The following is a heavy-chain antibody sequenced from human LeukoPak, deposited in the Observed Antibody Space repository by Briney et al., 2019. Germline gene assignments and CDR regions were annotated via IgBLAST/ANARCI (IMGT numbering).Heavy chain of an antibody. V-gene: IGHV4-39*01. J-gene: IGHJ4*02. CDR3: ARRGNFWSGYYDYYFDY. CDR1: GGSISSSSYY. CDR2: IYYSGST. D-gene: IGHD3-3*01. Sequence: SETLSFTCSVSGGSISSSSYYWGWLRQPPGKGLEWIGCIYYSGSTYYNPSLKSRVTISVDTSKNQFSLKLSSVTAADTAVYYCARRGNFWSGYYDYYFDYWGQGTLVTVSS.